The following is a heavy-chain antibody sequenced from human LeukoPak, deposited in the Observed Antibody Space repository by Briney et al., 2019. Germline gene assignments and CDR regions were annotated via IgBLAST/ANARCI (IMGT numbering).Heavy chain of an antibody. V-gene: IGHV1-18*01. CDR3: ARESYVDYYDSSGYYDY. Sequence: GASVTVSFKASGYTFTSYGISGVGQAPGQGLEGMGWISAYNGNTNYAQTLQGRVTMTTDTSTSTAYMELRSLRSDDTAVYYCARESYVDYYDSSGYYDYWGQGTLVTVSS. CDR1: GYTFTSYG. D-gene: IGHD3-22*01. CDR2: ISAYNGNT. J-gene: IGHJ4*02.